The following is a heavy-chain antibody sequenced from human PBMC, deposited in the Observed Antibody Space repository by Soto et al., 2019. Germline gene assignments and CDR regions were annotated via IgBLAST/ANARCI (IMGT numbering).Heavy chain of an antibody. J-gene: IGHJ6*02. V-gene: IGHV4-4*07. Sequence: SEPLSLTCNVSGGSIRSYYWSWIRQPAGKALEWIGRISTSGTTNYNPSLKSRATILVDTSKNQFSLKLSSVTAADTAVYYCAREGASGFGMDVWGQGTTVTVSS. CDR3: AREGASGFGMDV. D-gene: IGHD1-26*01. CDR2: ISTSGTT. CDR1: GGSIRSYY.